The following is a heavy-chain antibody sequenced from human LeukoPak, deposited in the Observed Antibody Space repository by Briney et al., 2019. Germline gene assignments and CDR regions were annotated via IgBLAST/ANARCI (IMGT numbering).Heavy chain of an antibody. D-gene: IGHD6-19*01. Sequence: PGRSLRLSCAASGFTFSSYGMHWVRQTPGKGLEWVAVISYDGSNKYYADSVKGRSTISRDNSKNTLYLQMNSLRAEDTAVYYCAKAGLGAVAGTDYFDYWGQGTLVTVSS. J-gene: IGHJ4*02. V-gene: IGHV3-30*18. CDR2: ISYDGSNK. CDR3: AKAGLGAVAGTDYFDY. CDR1: GFTFSSYG.